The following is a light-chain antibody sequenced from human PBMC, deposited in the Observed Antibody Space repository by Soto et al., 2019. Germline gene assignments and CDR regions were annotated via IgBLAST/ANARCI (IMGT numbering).Light chain of an antibody. CDR1: QSCRNS. J-gene: IGKJ3*01. CDR2: AAS. CDR3: QQSFRTPFT. V-gene: IGKV1-39*01. Sequence: DLQMTQSPSTLSASVGDRVTITCRASQSCRNSLAWYQQKAGKAPKLLVYAASRLQSGVPSRFSGTGSGTDFTLTISSLQPEDFATYYCQQSFRTPFTFGPGNKLDIK.